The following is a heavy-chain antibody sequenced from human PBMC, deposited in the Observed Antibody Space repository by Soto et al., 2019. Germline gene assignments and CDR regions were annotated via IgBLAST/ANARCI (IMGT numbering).Heavy chain of an antibody. Sequence: GASVKVSCKASGYTFTSYGISWVRQAPGQGLEWMGWISAYNGNTNYAQKLQGRVTMTTDTSTSTAYMELRSLRSDDTAVYYCARDGSSAPFYYYYGMDVWGQGTLVTVSS. J-gene: IGHJ6*02. CDR1: GYTFTSYG. V-gene: IGHV1-18*01. CDR2: ISAYNGNT. CDR3: ARDGSSAPFYYYYGMDV. D-gene: IGHD6-6*01.